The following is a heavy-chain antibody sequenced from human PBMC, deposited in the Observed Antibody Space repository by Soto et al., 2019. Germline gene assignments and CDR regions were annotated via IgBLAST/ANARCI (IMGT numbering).Heavy chain of an antibody. CDR1: GFTFSSYG. Sequence: QVQLVESGGGVVQPGRSLRLSCAASGFTFSSYGMHWVRQAPGKGLEWVAVIWYDGSNKYYADSVKGRFTISRDNSKNTLYLKRNSLRAEDTAVYYCARDKELWFGELSFDYWGQGTLVTVSS. V-gene: IGHV3-33*01. CDR2: IWYDGSNK. D-gene: IGHD3-10*01. J-gene: IGHJ4*02. CDR3: ARDKELWFGELSFDY.